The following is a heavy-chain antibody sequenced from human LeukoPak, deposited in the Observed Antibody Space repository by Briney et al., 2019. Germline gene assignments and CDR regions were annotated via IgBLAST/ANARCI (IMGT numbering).Heavy chain of an antibody. V-gene: IGHV4-59*01. CDR2: IYYSGST. D-gene: IGHD3-22*01. CDR3: ARAIYYDSSGYYFTYYFDY. J-gene: IGHJ4*02. CDR1: GGSISSYY. Sequence: PSETLSPTCTVSGGSISSYYWSWIRQPPGKGLEWIGYIYYSGSTNYNPSLKSRVTISVDTSKNQFSLRLTSVTAADTAIYYCARAIYYDSSGYYFTYYFDYWGQGTLVTVSS.